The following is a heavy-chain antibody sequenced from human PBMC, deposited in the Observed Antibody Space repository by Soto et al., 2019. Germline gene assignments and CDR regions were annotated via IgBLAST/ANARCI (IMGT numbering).Heavy chain of an antibody. J-gene: IGHJ4*02. V-gene: IGHV3-49*03. Sequence: SLRLSCTASGFTLGDYAMSWFRQAPGKGLEWVGFIRNKAYGGTTEYAASVKGRFTISRDDSKSIAYLQMNSLKTEDTAVYYCTRTYYYDSRGYLHSRDYWGQGTLVTVFS. CDR2: IRNKAYGGTT. D-gene: IGHD3-22*01. CDR1: GFTLGDYA. CDR3: TRTYYYDSRGYLHSRDY.